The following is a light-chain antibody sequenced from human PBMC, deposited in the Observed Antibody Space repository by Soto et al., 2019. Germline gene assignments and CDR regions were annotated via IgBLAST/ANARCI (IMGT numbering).Light chain of an antibody. Sequence: IHMTQSPSSLSASVGYRVTITCRASQSISNFLNWYQQKPGKVPKLLIYAASTLQSGVPSRFSGSGYGRDFNLTISSLQTEDFATYYCLLDYAYFWAFGQGTKVDIK. CDR2: AAS. V-gene: IGKV1-6*01. J-gene: IGKJ1*01. CDR1: QSISNF. CDR3: LLDYAYFWA.